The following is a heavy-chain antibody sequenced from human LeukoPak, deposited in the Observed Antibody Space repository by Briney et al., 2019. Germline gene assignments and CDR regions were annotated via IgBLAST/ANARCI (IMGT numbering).Heavy chain of an antibody. J-gene: IGHJ5*02. CDR2: IYHSGTT. CDR3: AIRLNYGDYVLDP. V-gene: IGHV4-38-2*02. CDR1: GYSISSGYF. Sequence: SETLSLTCTVSGYSISSGYFWGWIRQPPGKGLEWIGSIYHSGTTYYNPSLKSRVTISIDTSKNQFSLKLKSVTAADTAVYYCAIRLNYGDYVLDPWGQGTLVTVSS. D-gene: IGHD4-17*01.